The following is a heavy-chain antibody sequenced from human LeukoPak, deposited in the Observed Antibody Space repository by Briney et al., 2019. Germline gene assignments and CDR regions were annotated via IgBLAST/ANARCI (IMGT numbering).Heavy chain of an antibody. CDR3: ARVPRHCSSTSCYIDY. CDR1: GYTFTGYY. D-gene: IGHD2-2*02. Sequence: GASVKVSCKASGYTFTGYYMHWVRQAPGQGLEWMGWINPNSGGTNYAQKFQGRVTMTRDTYISTAYMELSRLRSDDTAVYYCARVPRHCSSTSCYIDYWGQGTLVTVSS. CDR2: INPNSGGT. J-gene: IGHJ4*02. V-gene: IGHV1-2*02.